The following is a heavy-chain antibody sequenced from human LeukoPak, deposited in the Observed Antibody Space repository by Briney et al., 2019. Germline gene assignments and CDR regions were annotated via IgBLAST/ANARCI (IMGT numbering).Heavy chain of an antibody. V-gene: IGHV3-7*03. Sequence: GGSLRLSCAASGFTFSSYWMSWVRQAPGKGLEWVANIKQDGSEKYYVDSVKGRFTISRDNAKNSLYLQMNSLRAEDTAVYYCAKDLMGATLFFDYWGQGTLVTVSS. CDR1: GFTFSSYW. J-gene: IGHJ4*02. CDR2: IKQDGSEK. CDR3: AKDLMGATLFFDY. D-gene: IGHD1-26*01.